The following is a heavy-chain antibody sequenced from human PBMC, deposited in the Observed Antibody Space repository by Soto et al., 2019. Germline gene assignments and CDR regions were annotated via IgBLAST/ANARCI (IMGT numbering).Heavy chain of an antibody. J-gene: IGHJ4*02. CDR3: AKDQPITGTSSDY. D-gene: IGHD1-7*01. V-gene: IGHV3-30*18. CDR1: GFTFSSYG. Sequence: SLRLACSASGFTFSSYGMHWVRQAPGKGLEWVAVISYDGSNKYYSDSVKGRFTISRDNSKNTMYLQMNSLRAEDKAVYYCAKDQPITGTSSDYWGQGTLVTVSS. CDR2: ISYDGSNK.